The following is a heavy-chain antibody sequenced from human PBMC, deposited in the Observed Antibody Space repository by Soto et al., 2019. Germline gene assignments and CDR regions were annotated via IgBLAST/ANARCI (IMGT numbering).Heavy chain of an antibody. J-gene: IGHJ4*02. CDR1: GITTSTYW. V-gene: IGHV3-23*01. CDR3: ARDLRYSSGWYNYFDY. Sequence: PGGSLRLSCAASGITTSTYWMSWVRQAPGKGLEWVSGIGDSGDDTYYADSVKGRFTISRDNSKNTLYLQLNSLRGEDTAVYYCARDLRYSSGWYNYFDYWGQGTLVTVSS. CDR2: IGDSGDDT. D-gene: IGHD6-19*01.